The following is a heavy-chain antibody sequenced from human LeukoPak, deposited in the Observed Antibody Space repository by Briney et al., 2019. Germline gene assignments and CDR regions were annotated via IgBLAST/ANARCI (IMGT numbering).Heavy chain of an antibody. CDR1: GGTFSSYT. D-gene: IGHD2-2*01. J-gene: IGHJ5*02. Sequence: SVKVSCKASGGTFSSYTISWVRQAPGQGLEWMGRIIPILGIANYAQKFQGRVTITADKSRSTAYMELSSLRSEDTAVYYCAREGRREYQLLSNPSFDPWGQGTLVTVSS. CDR3: AREGRREYQLLSNPSFDP. CDR2: IIPILGIA. V-gene: IGHV1-69*04.